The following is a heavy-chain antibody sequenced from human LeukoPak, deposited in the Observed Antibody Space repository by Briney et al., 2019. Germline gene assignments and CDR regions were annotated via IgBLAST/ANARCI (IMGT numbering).Heavy chain of an antibody. Sequence: GSLRLSCAASGFTFSDYYMSWIRQAPGKGLEWVSYISSSGSTIYYADSVKGRFTISRDNAKNSLYLQMNSLRAEDTAVYYCAGVKVGSWDWFDPWGQGTLVTVSS. V-gene: IGHV3-11*04. CDR2: ISSSGSTI. CDR3: AGVKVGSWDWFDP. J-gene: IGHJ5*02. D-gene: IGHD1-26*01. CDR1: GFTFSDYY.